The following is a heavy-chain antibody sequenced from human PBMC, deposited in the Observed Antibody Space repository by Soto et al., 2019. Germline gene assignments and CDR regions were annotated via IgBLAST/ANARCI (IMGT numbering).Heavy chain of an antibody. CDR1: GGSISRYY. D-gene: IGHD3-9*01. CDR3: ARGDDILTGNQGNYYYYGMDV. Sequence: SETLSLTCTVSGGSISRYYGSWIRQPAGKGLEWIGRIYTSGSTNYNPSLKSRVTMSVDTSKNQFSLKLSSVTAADTAVYYCARGDDILTGNQGNYYYYGMDVWGQGTTVTVSS. CDR2: IYTSGST. V-gene: IGHV4-4*07. J-gene: IGHJ6*02.